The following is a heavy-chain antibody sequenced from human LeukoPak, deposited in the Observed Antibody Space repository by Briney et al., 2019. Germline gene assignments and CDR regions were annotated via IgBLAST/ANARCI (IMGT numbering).Heavy chain of an antibody. V-gene: IGHV3-21*01. CDR1: GFTFSSYS. J-gene: IGHJ4*02. D-gene: IGHD4-11*01. Sequence: GGSLRLSCAASGFTFSSYSMNWVRQAPGKGLEWVSSITSSSTYIYYADSVKGRFTISRDNAKNSLYLQLNSLRAEDTAVYYCARGGTNDYSSDYWGQGTLVTVSS. CDR2: ITSSSTYI. CDR3: ARGGTNDYSSDY.